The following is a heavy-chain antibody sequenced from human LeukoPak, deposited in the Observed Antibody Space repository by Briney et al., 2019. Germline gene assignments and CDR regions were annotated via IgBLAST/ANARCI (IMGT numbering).Heavy chain of an antibody. J-gene: IGHJ4*02. CDR1: GFTFSSYA. V-gene: IGHV3-23*01. CDR3: AKRGYYYDSCGYYYFDY. D-gene: IGHD3-22*01. CDR2: ISGSGGST. Sequence: GGSLRLSCAASGFTFSSYAMSWVRQAPGKGLEWVSAISGSGGSTYYADSVKGRFTISRDNSKNTLYLQMNSLRAEDTAVYYCAKRGYYYDSCGYYYFDYWGQGTLVTVSS.